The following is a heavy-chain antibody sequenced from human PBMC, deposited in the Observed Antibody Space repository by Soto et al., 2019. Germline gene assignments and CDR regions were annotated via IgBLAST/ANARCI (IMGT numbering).Heavy chain of an antibody. J-gene: IGHJ4*02. Sequence: GGSLRLSCAASGFTFDDYTMHWVRQAPGKGLEWVSLISWDGGSTYYADSVKGRFTISRDNSKNSLYLQMNSLRTEDTALYYCAKFGYREGSGWDNIDYWGQGTLVTVSS. CDR2: ISWDGGST. V-gene: IGHV3-43*01. CDR3: AKFGYREGSGWDNIDY. D-gene: IGHD6-19*01. CDR1: GFTFDDYT.